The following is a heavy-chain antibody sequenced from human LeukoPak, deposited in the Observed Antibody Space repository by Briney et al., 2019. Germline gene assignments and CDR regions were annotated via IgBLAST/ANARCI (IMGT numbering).Heavy chain of an antibody. J-gene: IGHJ4*02. CDR3: ARDPKLYGSGSYFPY. CDR1: GFTFRSYS. Sequence: PGGALRLSRAGSGFTFRSYSMKLVRQAPGEGLEWVFSISSSSSYIYYADSVKGRFTISRDNAKNSLYLQMNSLRAEDTAVYYCARDPKLYGSGSYFPYWGQGTLVTVSS. D-gene: IGHD3-10*01. V-gene: IGHV3-21*01. CDR2: ISSSSSYI.